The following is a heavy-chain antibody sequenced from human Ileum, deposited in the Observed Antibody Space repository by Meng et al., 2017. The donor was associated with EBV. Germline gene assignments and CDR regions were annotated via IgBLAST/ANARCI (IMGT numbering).Heavy chain of an antibody. CDR1: GGSNNTDYW. D-gene: IGHD3-16*01. Sequence: VHLHNPGTGLVRPSGTLALICAVAGGSNNTDYWCSGVRQSPGEGLEWIGEIHHSGITNYNASLRSRVDMSIDKSKNQVSFNLRSATAADTAVYYCARGVDYHWGYWGQGSLVTVSS. CDR3: ARGVDYHWGY. V-gene: IGHV4-4*02. CDR2: IHHSGIT. J-gene: IGHJ4*02.